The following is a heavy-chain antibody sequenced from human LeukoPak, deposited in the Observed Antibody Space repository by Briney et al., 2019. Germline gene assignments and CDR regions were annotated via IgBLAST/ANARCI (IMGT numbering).Heavy chain of an antibody. CDR2: ISTDGKDK. Sequence: GGSLRLSCAASGFTLSNYAMHWVRQAPGKGLEWVTVISTDGKDKKYADSVKGRFAISRDNSKNTLDLQMNSLRAKDTAVYYCAKDQKWGPADYYFDSWGQGTLVTVSS. V-gene: IGHV3-30*18. D-gene: IGHD2-2*01. CDR3: AKDQKWGPADYYFDS. J-gene: IGHJ4*02. CDR1: GFTLSNYA.